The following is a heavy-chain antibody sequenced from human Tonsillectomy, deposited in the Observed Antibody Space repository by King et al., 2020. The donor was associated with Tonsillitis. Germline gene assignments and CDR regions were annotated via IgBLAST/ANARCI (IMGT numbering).Heavy chain of an antibody. D-gene: IGHD2-21*02. J-gene: IGHJ1*01. CDR3: AKCQTEGDSGEVGYFQH. V-gene: IGHV3-23*04. CDR1: GFTFSSYA. Sequence: VQLVESGGGLVQPGGSLRLSCAASGFTFSSYAMSWVRQAPGKGLEWVSAISGSGGSTYYADSVKGRFTISRDNSKNTLYLQMNSLRAEDTAVYYCAKCQTEGDSGEVGYFQHGGKGPLVTVSS. CDR2: ISGSGGST.